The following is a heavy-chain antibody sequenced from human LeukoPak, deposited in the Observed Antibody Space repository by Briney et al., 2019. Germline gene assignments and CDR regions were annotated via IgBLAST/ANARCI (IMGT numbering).Heavy chain of an antibody. CDR1: GGSISSYY. CDR3: ARVSPYYYYGMDV. Sequence: SQTLSLTCAVSGGSISSYYWSWIRQPPGKGLEWIGYIYYSGSTNYNPSLKSRVTISVDTSKNQFSLRLSSVTAADTAVYYCARVSPYYYYGMDVWGQGTTVTVSS. V-gene: IGHV4-59*01. J-gene: IGHJ6*02. CDR2: IYYSGST.